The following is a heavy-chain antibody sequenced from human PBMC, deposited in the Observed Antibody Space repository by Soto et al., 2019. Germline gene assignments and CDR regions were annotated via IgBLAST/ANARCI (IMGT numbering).Heavy chain of an antibody. CDR2: ISSSSSYI. Sequence: GGSLRLSCAASGFTFSSYSMNWVRQAPGKGLEWVSSISSSSSYIYYADSVKGRFTISRDNAKNSLYLQMNSLRAEDTAVYYCARDGYILKYFDYWGQGTLVTVSS. V-gene: IGHV3-21*01. D-gene: IGHD5-12*01. J-gene: IGHJ4*02. CDR1: GFTFSSYS. CDR3: ARDGYILKYFDY.